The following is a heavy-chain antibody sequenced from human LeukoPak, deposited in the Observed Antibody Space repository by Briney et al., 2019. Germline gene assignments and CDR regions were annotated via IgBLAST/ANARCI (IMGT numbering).Heavy chain of an antibody. Sequence: SSQTLSLTCTVSGGSISSGSYYWSWIRQPAGKGLEWIGRIYTSGSTNYNPSLKSRVTISVDTSKNQFSLKLSSVTAADTAVYYCARDDRSTTRWYYFDYWGQGTLVTVSS. V-gene: IGHV4-61*02. CDR2: IYTSGST. CDR3: ARDDRSTTRWYYFDY. D-gene: IGHD1-1*01. J-gene: IGHJ4*02. CDR1: GGSISSGSYY.